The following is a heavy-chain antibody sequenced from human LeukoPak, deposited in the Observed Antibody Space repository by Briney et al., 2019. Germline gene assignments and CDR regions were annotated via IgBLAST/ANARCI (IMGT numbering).Heavy chain of an antibody. CDR2: LYSDGNT. CDR3: ARDVEPLAANTLAY. J-gene: IGHJ4*02. V-gene: IGHV3-53*01. Sequence: GGSLRLSCAASGFTVITNDMTWVRQAPGKGLEWVSVLYSDGNTKYADSVQGRFTISRDNSKNTLYLGMNSLSPDDTAVYYCARDVEPLAANTLAYWGQGTLVTVSS. CDR1: GFTVITND. D-gene: IGHD1-14*01.